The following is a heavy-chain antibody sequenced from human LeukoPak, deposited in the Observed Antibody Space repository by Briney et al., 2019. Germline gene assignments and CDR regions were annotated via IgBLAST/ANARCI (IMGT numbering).Heavy chain of an antibody. CDR3: ARAGHYYARSGQYYFDY. V-gene: IGHV4-4*07. Sequence: SETMSLTSTVAGGSISSSYWSWNRQPAGKGLEWIWRIYTSGSTNYNPSLKSRVTMSVDTSKNQFSLKLSSVTAAETAVYYCARAGHYYARSGQYYFDYWGQGTLVTVSS. J-gene: IGHJ4*02. CDR1: GGSISSSY. CDR2: IYTSGST. D-gene: IGHD3-22*01.